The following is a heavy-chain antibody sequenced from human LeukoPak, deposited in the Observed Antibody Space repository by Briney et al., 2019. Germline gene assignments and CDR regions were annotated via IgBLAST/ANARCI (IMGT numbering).Heavy chain of an antibody. CDR1: GFTFSIYE. CDR3: ARVRVGVYMDV. V-gene: IGHV3-48*03. CDR2: ISSSGSTI. Sequence: GGSLRLSCAASGFTFSIYEMIWARQAPGEGREWVSYISSSGSTIYYADSVKGRFTISRDNAKNSLYLQMNSLRAEDTAVYYCARVRVGVYMDVWGKGTTVTISS. J-gene: IGHJ6*03. D-gene: IGHD3-10*01.